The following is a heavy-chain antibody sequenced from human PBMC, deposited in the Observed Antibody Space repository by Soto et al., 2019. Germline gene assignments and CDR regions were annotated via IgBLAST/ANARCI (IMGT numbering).Heavy chain of an antibody. D-gene: IGHD5-18*01. Sequence: ASVKVSCKASGYTLTGYYMHWVRQAPGQGLEWMGWINPNSGGTNYAQKFQGWVTMTRDTSISTAYMELSRLRSDDTAVYYCARGLGIQVWTDAFDICGQATMVPVS. CDR2: INPNSGGT. CDR1: GYTLTGYY. CDR3: ARGLGIQVWTDAFDI. V-gene: IGHV1-2*04. J-gene: IGHJ3*02.